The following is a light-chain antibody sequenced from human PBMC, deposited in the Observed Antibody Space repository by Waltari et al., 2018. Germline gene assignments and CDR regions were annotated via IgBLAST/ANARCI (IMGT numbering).Light chain of an antibody. Sequence: SFDLTQPPSVSVSPGQTASITCSGEKLGYTYASWYQQRPGQAPVLVIYQDTKRPSGIPERFSGSNSGNTATLTISGTQAMDEADYYCQAWDTRTAVFGGGTKLTVL. CDR2: QDT. CDR1: KLGYTY. J-gene: IGLJ2*01. V-gene: IGLV3-1*01. CDR3: QAWDTRTAV.